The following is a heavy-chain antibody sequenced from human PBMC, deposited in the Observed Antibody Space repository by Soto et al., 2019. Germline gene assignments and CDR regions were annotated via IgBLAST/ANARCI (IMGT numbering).Heavy chain of an antibody. J-gene: IGHJ4*02. CDR2: ISSGGGTI. V-gene: IGHV3-11*01. CDR1: GFIFSDYY. CDR3: AKDPYATGFYIDS. Sequence: QVQLVESGGGLVKPGGSLRLSCAASGFIFSDYYMSWIRQTPGKGLEWIAYISSGGGTIHYADSVKGRFAISRDNAKNVLYLQMNSLRVEDTAVYYCAKDPYATGFYIDSWGQGTQVSVSS. D-gene: IGHD4-4*01.